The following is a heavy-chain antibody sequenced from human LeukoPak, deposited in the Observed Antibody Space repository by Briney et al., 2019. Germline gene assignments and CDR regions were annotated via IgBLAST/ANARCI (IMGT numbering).Heavy chain of an antibody. CDR3: AKGLRLLEWSILYGSVSYVPYYMDV. V-gene: IGHV4-61*02. J-gene: IGHJ6*03. CDR2: IYTSGST. Sequence: SETLSLTRTVSGDSISSGSYYWSWIRQPAGKGLEWIGRIYTSGSTNYNPSLRSRVTISVDTSKNQFSLKLSSVTAADTAVYYCAKGLRLLEWSILYGSVSYVPYYMDVWGKGTTVTVSS. CDR1: GDSISSGSYY. D-gene: IGHD3-10*01.